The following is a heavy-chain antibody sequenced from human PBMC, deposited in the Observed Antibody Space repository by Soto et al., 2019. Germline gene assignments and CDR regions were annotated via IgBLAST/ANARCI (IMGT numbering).Heavy chain of an antibody. D-gene: IGHD3-10*01. J-gene: IGHJ4*01. CDR3: VVGTMVPPLSTPFDS. CDR1: GGSISSSTSY. Sequence: SETLSLTCTVSGGSISSSTSYWGWIRQPPGKGLEWIGTVFYNGNSHYNPSLKSRVTISLDTSHSQFFLRLSSVTAADTAVYYCVVGTMVPPLSTPFDSCGHGTLVTVAS. V-gene: IGHV4-39*01. CDR2: VFYNGNS.